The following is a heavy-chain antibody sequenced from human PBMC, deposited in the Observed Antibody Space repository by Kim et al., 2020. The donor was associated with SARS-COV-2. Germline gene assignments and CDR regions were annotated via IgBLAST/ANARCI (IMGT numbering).Heavy chain of an antibody. CDR2: ISSSSSYT. D-gene: IGHD2-15*01. Sequence: GGSLRLSCAASGFSFSDYYMSWIRQAPGKGLEWVSYISSSSSYTNYADSVKGRFTISRDNAKNSLYLQMNSLRAEDTAVYYCARDGLPGDYWGQGTLVTVSS. J-gene: IGHJ4*02. V-gene: IGHV3-11*05. CDR3: ARDGLPGDY. CDR1: GFSFSDYY.